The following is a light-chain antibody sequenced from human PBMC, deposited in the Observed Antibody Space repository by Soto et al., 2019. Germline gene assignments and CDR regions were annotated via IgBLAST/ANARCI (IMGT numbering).Light chain of an antibody. CDR2: DTS. CDR1: QGIGDT. Sequence: EILMTQSPSTLSVSPGELATLSCRASQGIGDTLAWYQQKPGQTPRLLIYDTSIMATGVPARFSGSRSGADFTLTISSLDPEDFAIYSCQPRSNWPPVTFGGGTKVDI. V-gene: IGKV3-11*01. CDR3: QPRSNWPPVT. J-gene: IGKJ4*01.